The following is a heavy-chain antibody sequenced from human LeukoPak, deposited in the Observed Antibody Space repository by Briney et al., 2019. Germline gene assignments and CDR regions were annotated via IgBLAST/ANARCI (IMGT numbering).Heavy chain of an antibody. V-gene: IGHV3-43*02. CDR1: GLTFDDYA. CDR2: ISGDGGDT. Sequence: PGGSLRLSCAASGLTFDDYAMHWVRQAPGKGLQWVSIISGDGGDTYYADSVKGRFIIYRDNSKTSLYLQMNSLRPEDTALYYCAKDLTGSAEVVTHWGQGTLVIVSS. D-gene: IGHD2-21*02. CDR3: AKDLTGSAEVVTH. J-gene: IGHJ1*01.